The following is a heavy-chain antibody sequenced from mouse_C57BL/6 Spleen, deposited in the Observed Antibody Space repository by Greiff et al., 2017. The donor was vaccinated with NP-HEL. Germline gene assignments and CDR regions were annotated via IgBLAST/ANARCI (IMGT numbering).Heavy chain of an antibody. D-gene: IGHD2-3*01. J-gene: IGHJ2*01. CDR3: ARGYDQYYFDY. CDR1: GYTFTSYW. V-gene: IGHV1-69*01. Sequence: VKLQQPGAELVMPGASVKLSCKASGYTFTSYWMHWVKQRPGQGLEWIGEIDPSDSYTNYNQKFKGKSTLTVDKSSSTAYMQLSSLTSEDSAVYYCARGYDQYYFDYWGQGTTLTVSS. CDR2: IDPSDSYT.